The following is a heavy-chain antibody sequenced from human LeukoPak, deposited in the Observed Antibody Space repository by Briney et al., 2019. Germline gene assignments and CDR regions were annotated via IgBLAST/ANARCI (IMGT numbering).Heavy chain of an antibody. D-gene: IGHD5-12*01. V-gene: IGHV4-31*03. CDR2: TYYSGST. CDR1: GGSISSGGYY. J-gene: IGHJ4*02. Sequence: SETLSLTCTVSGGSISSGGYYWSWIRQHPGKGLEWIGYTYYSGSTYYNPSLKSRVTISVDTSKNQFSLKLSSVTAADTAVYYCARDRPSIVATTGYFDYWGQGTLVTVSS. CDR3: ARDRPSIVATTGYFDY.